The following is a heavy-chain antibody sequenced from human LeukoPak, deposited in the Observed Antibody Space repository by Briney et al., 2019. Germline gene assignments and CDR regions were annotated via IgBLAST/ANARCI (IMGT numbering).Heavy chain of an antibody. CDR3: ASRYGSGSQHPFDY. V-gene: IGHV3-23*01. D-gene: IGHD3-10*01. J-gene: IGHJ4*02. Sequence: GGSLRLSCAASGFSFSSYAMSWVRQAPGKGLEWVSAISGRGGSTYYADSVKGRITIPRDNSKNTLHLQMKSLRAEDTAVYYCASRYGSGSQHPFDYWGQGTLVTVSS. CDR1: GFSFSSYA. CDR2: ISGRGGST.